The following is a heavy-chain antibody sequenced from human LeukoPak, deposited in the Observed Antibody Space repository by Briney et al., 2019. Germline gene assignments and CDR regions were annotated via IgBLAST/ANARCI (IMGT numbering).Heavy chain of an antibody. Sequence: PGGSLRLSCAASGFTFSSYAMHWVRQAPGKGLEYVSAISSNGGSTYYANSVKGRFTISRDNSKNTLYLQMNNLRVDDTAVYYCAKKGQADDGGKPDWGQGTLVTVSS. CDR3: AKKGQADDGGKPD. CDR1: GFTFSSYA. V-gene: IGHV3-64*01. CDR2: ISSNGGST. J-gene: IGHJ4*02.